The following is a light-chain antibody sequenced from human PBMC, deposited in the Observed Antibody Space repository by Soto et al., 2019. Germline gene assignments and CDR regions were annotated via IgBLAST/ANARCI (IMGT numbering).Light chain of an antibody. CDR1: SRDVGGYNY. Sequence: QSALTQPASVSGSPGQSITISCTGTSRDVGGYNYVSWYQQHPGKAPKLLIYEVSNRPSGVSNRFSGSTSGNTASLTISGLQAEGEADYYCSSYTSSSTLGVFGTGTKVTVL. CDR2: EVS. J-gene: IGLJ1*01. V-gene: IGLV2-14*01. CDR3: SSYTSSSTLGV.